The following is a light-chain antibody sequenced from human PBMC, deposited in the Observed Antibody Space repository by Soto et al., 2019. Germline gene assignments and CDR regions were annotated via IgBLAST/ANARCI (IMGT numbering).Light chain of an antibody. CDR1: QGIRND. J-gene: IGKJ2*01. Sequence: AIQLTQSPSSLSASVGDRVTITCRASQGIRNDLGWYQQKPGKAPNLLIYTAFSLQSGVPSRFSGSGSGTDFNLTISSLQPEDFATYYCLQDYNYPYTFGPGTKLEIK. V-gene: IGKV1-6*01. CDR2: TAF. CDR3: LQDYNYPYT.